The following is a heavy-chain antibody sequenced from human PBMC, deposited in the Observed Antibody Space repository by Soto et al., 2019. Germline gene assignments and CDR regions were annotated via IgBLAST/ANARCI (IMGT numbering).Heavy chain of an antibody. V-gene: IGHV4-59*01. Sequence: SETLSLTCTVSGGSISSYYWSWIRQPPGKGLEWIGYIYYSGSTNYNPSLKSRVTISVDTSKNQFSLKLSSVTAADTAVYYCARDLEGSGYEFDYWGQGTLVTVSS. D-gene: IGHD5-12*01. J-gene: IGHJ4*02. CDR2: IYYSGST. CDR3: ARDLEGSGYEFDY. CDR1: GGSISSYY.